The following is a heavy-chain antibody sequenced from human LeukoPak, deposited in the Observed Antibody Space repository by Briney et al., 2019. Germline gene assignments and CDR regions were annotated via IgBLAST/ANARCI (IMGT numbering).Heavy chain of an antibody. Sequence: SETLSLTCTVSGGSISSYYWSWIRQPAGKGLEWIGRIYTSGSTNYNPSLKSRVTISVDTSKNQFSLKLSSVTAADTAVYYCARETHDFWSGLLDYWGQGTLVTVSS. CDR1: GGSISSYY. CDR2: IYTSGST. V-gene: IGHV4-4*07. D-gene: IGHD3-3*01. CDR3: ARETHDFWSGLLDY. J-gene: IGHJ4*02.